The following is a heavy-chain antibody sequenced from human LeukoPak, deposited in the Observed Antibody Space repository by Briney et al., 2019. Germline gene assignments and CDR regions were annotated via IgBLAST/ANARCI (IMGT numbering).Heavy chain of an antibody. CDR3: ARWRMATAQGRYFDY. V-gene: IGHV4-31*03. CDR1: GGSISSGGYY. D-gene: IGHD5-24*01. Sequence: SQTLSLTCTVSGGSISSGGYYWSWLRQHPGKGLEWIGYIYYSGSTYYNPSLKSRVTISVDTSKNQFSLKLSSVTAADTAVYYCARWRMATAQGRYFDYWGQGTLVTVSS. CDR2: IYYSGST. J-gene: IGHJ4*02.